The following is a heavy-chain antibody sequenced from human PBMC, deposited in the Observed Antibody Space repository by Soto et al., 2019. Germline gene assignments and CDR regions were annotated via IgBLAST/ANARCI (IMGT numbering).Heavy chain of an antibody. CDR3: TRDSPAERTYYFSYYGMDV. V-gene: IGHV3-53*01. CDR2: IYSDGKT. CDR1: GLSVSTIF. Sequence: QLVESGGGLMQPGESLKLSCAVYGLSVSTIFMNWVRQSPGKGVEWVAVIYSDGKTFYADSVKGRFTISKDNSKNTLSLKMNSLRAKDTAVYYCTRDSPAERTYYFSYYGMDVWGQGTTVTVS. J-gene: IGHJ6*02.